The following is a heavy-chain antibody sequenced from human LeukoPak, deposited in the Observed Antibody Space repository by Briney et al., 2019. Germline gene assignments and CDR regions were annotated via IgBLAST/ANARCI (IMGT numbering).Heavy chain of an antibody. CDR1: EFTVSNYY. Sequence: GGSLRLSCAASEFTVSNYYMSWVRQAPGTGLEWVSVIYSGGSAFYADSVQGRFTISRDDSKNTLYLQMNSLRAEDTAVYYCARDLGGDSRFYDGMDVWGQGTTVTVSS. D-gene: IGHD2-15*01. CDR2: IYSGGSA. V-gene: IGHV3-53*01. J-gene: IGHJ6*02. CDR3: ARDLGGDSRFYDGMDV.